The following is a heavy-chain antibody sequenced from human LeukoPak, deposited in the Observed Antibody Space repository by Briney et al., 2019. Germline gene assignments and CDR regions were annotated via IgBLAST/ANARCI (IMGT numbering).Heavy chain of an antibody. CDR2: IIPILGIA. D-gene: IGHD5-18*01. CDR3: ARLDTAMSIDY. J-gene: IGHJ4*02. Sequence: WASVKVSCKASGGTFSSYTISWVRQAPGLGLEWMGRIIPILGIANYAQKFQGRVTITADKSASTAYMELSSLRSEDTAVYYCARLDTAMSIDYWGQGTLVTVSS. CDR1: GGTFSSYT. V-gene: IGHV1-69*02.